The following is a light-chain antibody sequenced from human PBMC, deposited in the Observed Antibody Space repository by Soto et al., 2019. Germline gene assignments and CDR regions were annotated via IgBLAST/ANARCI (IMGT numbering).Light chain of an antibody. J-gene: IGLJ1*01. CDR1: SSDVGGHNY. CDR3: CSYAGTYKV. V-gene: IGLV2-11*01. Sequence: QSALTQPRSVSASPGQSVTISCTGVSSDVGGHNYVSWYQQHPDKAPKLMIYDVTKRPSGVPDRFSGSKSGNTASLTISGLQPEDEADYHCCSYAGTYKVFGTGTKVTVL. CDR2: DVT.